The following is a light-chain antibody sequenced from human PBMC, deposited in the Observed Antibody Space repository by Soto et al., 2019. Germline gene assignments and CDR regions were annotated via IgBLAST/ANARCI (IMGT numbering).Light chain of an antibody. Sequence: QSALTQPASVSGSPGQSITISCTGTSSDVGSYNLVSWYQQHPGKAPKLMIYEGSKRPSGVSNRFSGSKSGNTASLTISGRQAEDEADYYCCSYAGSSTFHVVFGGGTKVTVL. J-gene: IGLJ2*01. CDR3: CSYAGSSTFHVV. V-gene: IGLV2-23*01. CDR1: SSDVGSYNL. CDR2: EGS.